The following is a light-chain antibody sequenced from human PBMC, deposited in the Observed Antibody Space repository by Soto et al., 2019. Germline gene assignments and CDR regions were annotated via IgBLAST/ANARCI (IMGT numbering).Light chain of an antibody. J-gene: IGKJ5*01. CDR3: QKYYSTPPIT. CDR2: AAS. V-gene: IGKV1-39*01. Sequence: DIRMTQSPSSFSASIGDRVTITCRASQSISSYLDWYQQKPGKAPKLLIYAASTLQSGVPSRFSGSGSGTDFTLTISCLQPEDFATYYCQKYYSTPPITFGQGTRLEIK. CDR1: QSISSY.